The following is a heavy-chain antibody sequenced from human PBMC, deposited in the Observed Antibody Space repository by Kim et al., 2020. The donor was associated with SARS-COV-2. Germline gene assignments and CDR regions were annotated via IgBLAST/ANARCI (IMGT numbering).Heavy chain of an antibody. CDR1: GFTFSSYW. D-gene: IGHD5-18*01. J-gene: IGHJ1*01. CDR2: INSDGSST. V-gene: IGHV3-74*01. Sequence: GGSLRLSCAASGFTFSSYWMHWVRQAPGKGLVWVSRINSDGSSTSYADAVKGLFTISRDSAKNTLYLQVNLRRAEDTAVYYFVRGGGDSYGCLYTCGEGT. CDR3: VRGGGDSYGCLYT.